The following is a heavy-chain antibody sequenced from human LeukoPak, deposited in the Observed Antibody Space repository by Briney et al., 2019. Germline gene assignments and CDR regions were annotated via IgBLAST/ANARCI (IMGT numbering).Heavy chain of an antibody. V-gene: IGHV1-2*02. J-gene: IGHJ4*02. Sequence: ASVKVSCEASGYAFTGYYLHWVRQAPGQGLEWMGWINPNSGGTNYAQKFQGRVTMTRDTYISTAYMELSRLRSDDTAVYYCVGDRPSYYDSSVYYRENFDFWGQGTLVTVSS. CDR1: GYAFTGYY. CDR3: VGDRPSYYDSSVYYRENFDF. CDR2: INPNSGGT. D-gene: IGHD3-22*01.